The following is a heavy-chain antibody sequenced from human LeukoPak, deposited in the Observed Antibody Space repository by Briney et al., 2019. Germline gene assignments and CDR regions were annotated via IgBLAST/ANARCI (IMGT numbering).Heavy chain of an antibody. V-gene: IGHV5-51*01. CDR1: GYSFTSYW. J-gene: IGHJ4*02. D-gene: IGHD5-24*01. CDR2: IYPGDSDT. Sequence: GESLKISCKGSGYSFTSYWIGWVRQMPGKGLEWMGIIYPGDSDTGYSPSFQGQVTISADKSISTAYLQWSSLKASDTAMYYCARGARLVDGYNLWSPPDYWGQGTLVTVSS. CDR3: ARGARLVDGYNLWSPPDY.